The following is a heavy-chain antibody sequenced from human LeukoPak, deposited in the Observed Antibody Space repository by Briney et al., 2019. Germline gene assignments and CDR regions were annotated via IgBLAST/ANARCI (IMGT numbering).Heavy chain of an antibody. CDR1: GFTFRSYA. Sequence: TGGSLRLSCAASGFTFRSYAMHWVRQAPGKGLEWEAATSYDGSNKKYADSVKGRFTISRDNSKNTLYLQMNSLRAEDTAVYYCARGVRIAVAGNIDYWGQGTLVTVSS. J-gene: IGHJ4*02. V-gene: IGHV3-30*04. D-gene: IGHD6-19*01. CDR2: TSYDGSNK. CDR3: ARGVRIAVAGNIDY.